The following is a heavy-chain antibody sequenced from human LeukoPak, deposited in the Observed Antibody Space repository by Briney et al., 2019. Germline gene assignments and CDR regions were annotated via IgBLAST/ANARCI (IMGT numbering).Heavy chain of an antibody. Sequence: SETLSLTCAVSGGSISSSNWWSWVRQPPGKGLEWIGEINHSGSTNYNPSLKSRVTMSVDTSKSQFSLKLSSVTAADTAVYYCARLGAVLTSVNWFDPWGQGTLVTVSS. V-gene: IGHV4-4*02. D-gene: IGHD4-23*01. CDR2: INHSGST. J-gene: IGHJ5*02. CDR3: ARLGAVLTSVNWFDP. CDR1: GGSISSSNW.